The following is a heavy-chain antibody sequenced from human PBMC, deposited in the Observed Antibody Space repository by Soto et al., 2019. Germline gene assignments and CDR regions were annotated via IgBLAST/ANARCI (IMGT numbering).Heavy chain of an antibody. CDR1: GFTFSDHY. D-gene: IGHD6-25*01. CDR3: ARVAATKFYYFDY. J-gene: IGHJ4*02. V-gene: IGHV3-72*01. Sequence: GFTFSDHYMDWVRQAPGKGLEWVGRTRNKANSYTTEYAASVKGRFTISRDDSKNSLYLQMNSLKTEDTAVYYCARVAATKFYYFDYWGQGTLVTVSS. CDR2: TRNKANSYTT.